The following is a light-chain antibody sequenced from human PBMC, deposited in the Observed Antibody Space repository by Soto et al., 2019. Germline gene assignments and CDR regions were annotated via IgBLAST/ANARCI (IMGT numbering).Light chain of an antibody. CDR2: GAS. Sequence: EIVLTQSPGTLSLSTGERATLSCRASQSVSSTYLAWYQQKPGQAPRLLIYGASSRATGIPDRFSGSESGTDFTLTINRLEPEDFAVYYCQQYGSSPLTFGGGTKVDI. J-gene: IGKJ4*01. V-gene: IGKV3-20*01. CDR3: QQYGSSPLT. CDR1: QSVSSTY.